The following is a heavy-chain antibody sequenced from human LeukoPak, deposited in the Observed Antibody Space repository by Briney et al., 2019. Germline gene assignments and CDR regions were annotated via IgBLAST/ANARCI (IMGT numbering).Heavy chain of an antibody. D-gene: IGHD3-22*01. V-gene: IGHV4-61*02. CDR1: GGSISSGGHY. J-gene: IGHJ3*02. CDR2: ISSTGST. CDR3: ARSHYYDSSGYRRIGDAFDI. Sequence: PSQTLSLTCTVSGGSISSGGHYWSWIRQPAGKGLEYLGRISSTGSTNYNPSLRSRVTISADTSKNHFSLKLTSVTAADTAVYYCARSHYYDSSGYRRIGDAFDIWGQGTMVTVSS.